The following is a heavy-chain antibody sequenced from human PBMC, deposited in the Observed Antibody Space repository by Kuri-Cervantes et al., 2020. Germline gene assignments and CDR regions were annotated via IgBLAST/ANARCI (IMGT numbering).Heavy chain of an antibody. V-gene: IGHV1-46*01. CDR2: INPSGGST. CDR1: GYSFTSYW. Sequence: ASVKVSCKGSGYSFTSYWIGWVRQMPGKGLEWMGIINPSGGSTSYAQKFQGRVTMTRDTSTSTVYMELSSLRSEDTAVYYCASSPVYYYGMDVWGQGTTVTVSS. CDR3: ASSPVYYYGMDV. J-gene: IGHJ6*02.